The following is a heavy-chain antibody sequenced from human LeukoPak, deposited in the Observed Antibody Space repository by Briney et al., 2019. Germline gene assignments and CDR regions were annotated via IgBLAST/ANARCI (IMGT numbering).Heavy chain of an antibody. Sequence: GGSLRLSCAASGFTFSSYSMNWVRQAPGKGLEWVSAISGSGGSTYYADSVKGRFTISRDNSKNTLYLQMNSLRAEDTAVYYCAKALDNSGYDYSFQHWGQGALVTVSS. D-gene: IGHD5-12*01. J-gene: IGHJ1*01. CDR3: AKALDNSGYDYSFQH. CDR2: ISGSGGST. V-gene: IGHV3-23*01. CDR1: GFTFSSYS.